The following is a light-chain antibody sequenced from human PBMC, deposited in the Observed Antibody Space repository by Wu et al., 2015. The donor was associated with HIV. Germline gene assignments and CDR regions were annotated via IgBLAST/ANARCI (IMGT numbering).Light chain of an antibody. Sequence: MAMTQSPATLSVSPGERATLSCWASKSVENDIVWYQQKPGQGPKIIIYGASIRATGIPDRFSGSGSGTEFTLTISSVQSEDFAVYICQQYNEWPAFGQGTKVEIK. V-gene: IGKV3-15*01. J-gene: IGKJ1*01. CDR2: GAS. CDR1: KSVEND. CDR3: QQYNEWPA.